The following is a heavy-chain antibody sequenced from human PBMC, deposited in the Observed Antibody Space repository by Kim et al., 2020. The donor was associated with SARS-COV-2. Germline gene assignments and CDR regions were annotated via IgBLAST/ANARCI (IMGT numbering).Heavy chain of an antibody. J-gene: IGHJ6*01. V-gene: IGHV3-23*01. CDR3: AKDGGVGSWTSFQHYYY. Sequence: GGSLRLSCVASGFTFSSYAMNWVRRAPGKGLEWVSAVSGSGGRTYYADSVKGRFTISRDNSKKTLYLEMNSLRAEDTAVYYCAKDGGVGSWTSFQHYYY. CDR2: VSGSGGRT. CDR1: GFTFSSYA. D-gene: IGHD3-10*01.